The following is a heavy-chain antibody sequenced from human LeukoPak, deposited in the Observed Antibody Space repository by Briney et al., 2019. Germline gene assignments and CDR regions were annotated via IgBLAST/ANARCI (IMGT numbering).Heavy chain of an antibody. CDR2: ISYDGSNK. J-gene: IGHJ4*02. CDR1: GFTFSSYG. CDR3: ANRGYSYGHYYFDY. D-gene: IGHD5-18*01. Sequence: PGRSLRLSCAASGFTFSSYGMHWVRQAPGKGLEWVAVISYDGSNKYYADSVKGRFTISRDNSKNTLYLQMNSLRAEDTAVYYCANRGYSYGHYYFDYWGRGTLVTVSS. V-gene: IGHV3-30*18.